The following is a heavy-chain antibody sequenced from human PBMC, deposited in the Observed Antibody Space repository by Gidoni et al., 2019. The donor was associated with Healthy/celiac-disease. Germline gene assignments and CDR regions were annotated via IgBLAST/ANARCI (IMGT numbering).Heavy chain of an antibody. Sequence: GFTFSSYAMHWVRQAPGKGLEWVAVISYDGSNKYYADSVKGRFTISRDNSKNTLYLQMNSLRAEDTAVYYCARDLGYGDYDLDYWGQGTLVTVSS. V-gene: IGHV3-30*04. D-gene: IGHD4-17*01. CDR3: ARDLGYGDYDLDY. CDR2: ISYDGSNK. J-gene: IGHJ4*02. CDR1: GFTFSSYA.